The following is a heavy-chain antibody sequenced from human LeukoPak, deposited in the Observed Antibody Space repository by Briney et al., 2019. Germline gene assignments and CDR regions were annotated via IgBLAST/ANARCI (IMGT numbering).Heavy chain of an antibody. Sequence: SETLSLTCTVSGGSISSYYWSWIRQPPGKGLEWIGYIYYSGSTNYNPSLKSRVTISVDTSKNQFSLKLSSVTAADTAVYYCARGLYSSLTQHFGPWGQGTLVNVSS. CDR3: ARGLYSSLTQHFGP. CDR2: IYYSGST. CDR1: GGSISSYY. D-gene: IGHD6-6*01. J-gene: IGHJ5*02. V-gene: IGHV4-59*01.